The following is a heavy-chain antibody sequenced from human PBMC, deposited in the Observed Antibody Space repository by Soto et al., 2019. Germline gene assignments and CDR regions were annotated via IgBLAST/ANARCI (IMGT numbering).Heavy chain of an antibody. CDR3: AKDSLSMIVPDKNY. V-gene: IGHV3-23*01. D-gene: IGHD3-22*01. J-gene: IGHJ4*02. CDR1: GFTFSSYA. Sequence: PGGSLRLSCAASGFTFSSYAMSWVRQAPGRGLDWVSDISGSGGSTYYADSVKGRFTISRDNSKNTLYLQMNSLRAEDTAVYYCAKDSLSMIVPDKNYWGQGTLVTVSS. CDR2: ISGSGGST.